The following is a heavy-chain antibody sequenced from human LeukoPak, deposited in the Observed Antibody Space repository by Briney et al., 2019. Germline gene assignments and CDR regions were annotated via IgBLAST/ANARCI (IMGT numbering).Heavy chain of an antibody. J-gene: IGHJ3*02. V-gene: IGHV1-69*05. CDR3: ARDSASGSYSHDDFDI. CDR2: IIPIFGTA. Sequence: SGRVSCTAAGGTFSSYAISWVRQAPGLGLEWMGGIIPIFGTATYAKKFQGRVTITTDESTRTAYMELSSLRSEDTAVYYCARDSASGSYSHDDFDIWGQGTMVTVST. D-gene: IGHD1-26*01. CDR1: GGTFSSYA.